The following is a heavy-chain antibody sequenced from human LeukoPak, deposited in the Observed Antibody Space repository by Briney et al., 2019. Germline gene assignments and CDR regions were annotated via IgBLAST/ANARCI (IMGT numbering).Heavy chain of an antibody. D-gene: IGHD3-9*01. Sequence: PGGSLRLSCAASGFTFSSYSMKRVRQAPGKGLEWVSSITASSTAIYSADSVKGRFTISRDNAKNLLYLQMNSLRAEDTAVYYCARTYYDILTGYNPYFDYWGQGILVTVSS. J-gene: IGHJ4*02. CDR3: ARTYYDILTGYNPYFDY. V-gene: IGHV3-21*01. CDR2: ITASSTAI. CDR1: GFTFSSYS.